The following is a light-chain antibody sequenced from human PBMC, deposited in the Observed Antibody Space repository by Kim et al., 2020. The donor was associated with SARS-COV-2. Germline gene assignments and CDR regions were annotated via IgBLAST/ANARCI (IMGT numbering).Light chain of an antibody. J-gene: IGKJ5*01. CDR1: QSINTY. CDR2: DAS. V-gene: IGKV3-11*01. CDR3: QQRSNWPLIT. Sequence: PGERATLSCRASQSINTYLAWYQQKPGQAPRLLMYDASNRATGIPDRFSGSGSGTDFTLTISSLESEDFAIYYCQQRSNWPLITFGQGTRLEIK.